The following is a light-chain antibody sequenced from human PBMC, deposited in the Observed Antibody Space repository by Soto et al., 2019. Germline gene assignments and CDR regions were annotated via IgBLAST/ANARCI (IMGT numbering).Light chain of an antibody. V-gene: IGLV4-69*01. J-gene: IGLJ1*01. CDR2: VNSDGSH. CDR1: SGHSSYA. Sequence: QSVLTQSPSASASLGASVKLTCTLSSGHSSYAIAWHQQQPEKGPRYLMKVNSDGSHSKGDGIPDRFSGSSSGAERYLTISSLQSEDEADYYCQTWGTGIHVFGTGTKLTVL. CDR3: QTWGTGIHV.